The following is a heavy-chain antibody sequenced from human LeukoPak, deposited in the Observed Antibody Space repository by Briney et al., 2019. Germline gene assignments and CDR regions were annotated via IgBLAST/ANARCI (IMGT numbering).Heavy chain of an antibody. J-gene: IGHJ4*02. D-gene: IGHD5-24*01. V-gene: IGHV3-48*03. CDR2: ITSSGSTI. CDR1: GITFSSYE. Sequence: PGGSLRLSCAASGITFSSYEMNWVRQAPGKGLEWVSYITSSGSTIYYADSVKGRFTISRDNAKNSLYLQMSSLRAEDTAVYYCARDRRDGYNFDYWGQGALVTVSS. CDR3: ARDRRDGYNFDY.